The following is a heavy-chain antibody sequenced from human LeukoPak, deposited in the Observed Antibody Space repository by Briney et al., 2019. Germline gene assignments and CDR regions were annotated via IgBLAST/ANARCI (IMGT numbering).Heavy chain of an antibody. D-gene: IGHD1-1*01. CDR3: ARDNSALGFDY. V-gene: IGHV1-2*02. Sequence: ASVEVSCKASGYTFTGYYMHWVRQAPGHRLEWIGWINPNSGGTNYAQKFQGRVTMTRDTSISTAYMELSRLRSDDTAVYFCARDNSALGFDYWGQGTLVTVSS. CDR2: INPNSGGT. CDR1: GYTFTGYY. J-gene: IGHJ4*02.